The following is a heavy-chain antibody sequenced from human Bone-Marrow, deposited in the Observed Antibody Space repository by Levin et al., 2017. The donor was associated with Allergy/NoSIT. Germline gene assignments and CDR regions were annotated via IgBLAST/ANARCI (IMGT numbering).Heavy chain of an antibody. V-gene: IGHV4-39*01. Sequence: LSQTLSLTCTVSGGSISSSSYYWGWIRQPPGKGLEWIGSIYYGGSTYYNPSLKSRVTISVDTSKNQFSLRLSSVTAADTAVYYGARHARDHYYSYHYMDVWGRGTTVTVSS. J-gene: IGHJ6*03. CDR2: IYYGGST. CDR1: GGSISSSSYY. CDR3: ARHARDHYYSYHYMDV.